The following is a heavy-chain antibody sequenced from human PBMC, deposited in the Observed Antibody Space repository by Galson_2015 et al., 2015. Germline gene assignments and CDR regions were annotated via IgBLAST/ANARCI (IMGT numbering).Heavy chain of an antibody. CDR3: AKGMNYYYYYYYLGV. CDR1: GFNFSDYG. J-gene: IGHJ6*03. Sequence: SLRLSCAASGFNFSDYGMHWVRQAPGKGLEWVAIISYDGYIKYYADSVKGRFTLSRDNSKNRLYLQMNSLKTEDTAVYYCAKGMNYYYYYYYLGVWGQGTTVTVSS. V-gene: IGHV3-30*18. CDR2: ISYDGYIK.